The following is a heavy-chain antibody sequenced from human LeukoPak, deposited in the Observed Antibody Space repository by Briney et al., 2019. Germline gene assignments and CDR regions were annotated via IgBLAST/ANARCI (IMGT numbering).Heavy chain of an antibody. Sequence: ASMKVSCKASGYTFSDYYIHWVRQSPGQGLEWMGWISAYNGNTNYAQKLQGRVTMTTDTSTSTAYMELRSLRSDDTAVYYCARGLMGGSSGYYWSFDYWGQGTLVTVSS. J-gene: IGHJ4*02. V-gene: IGHV1-18*04. D-gene: IGHD3-22*01. CDR2: ISAYNGNT. CDR3: ARGLMGGSSGYYWSFDY. CDR1: GYTFSDYY.